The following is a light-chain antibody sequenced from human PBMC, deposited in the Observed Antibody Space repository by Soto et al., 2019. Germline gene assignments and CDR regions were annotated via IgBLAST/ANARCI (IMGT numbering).Light chain of an antibody. CDR2: AAT. V-gene: IGKV1-39*01. Sequence: DIQLTQSPSSLSASVGDRVTITCRASQTIDTYLNWYQHKPGTAPKVLIYAATYLENGLASRFSGTGSGADFTLTISNLQPEDFATYYCQQNFNFPRTFGQGTKVDIK. CDR1: QTIDTY. CDR3: QQNFNFPRT. J-gene: IGKJ1*01.